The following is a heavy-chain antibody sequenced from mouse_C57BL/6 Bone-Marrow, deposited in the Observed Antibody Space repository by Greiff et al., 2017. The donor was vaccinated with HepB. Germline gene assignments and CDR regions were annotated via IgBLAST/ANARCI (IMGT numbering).Heavy chain of an antibody. CDR1: GFNIKDYY. CDR2: IDPEDGET. V-gene: IGHV14-2*01. J-gene: IGHJ1*03. CDR3: ARERVYYYGSSYWYFDV. D-gene: IGHD1-1*01. Sequence: VQLQQSGAELVKPGASVKLSCTASGFNIKDYYMHWVKQRTEQGLEWIGRIDPEDGETKYAPKFKGKATITADTSSNTAYLQLSSLTSEDTAVYYCARERVYYYGSSYWYFDVWGTGTTVTVSS.